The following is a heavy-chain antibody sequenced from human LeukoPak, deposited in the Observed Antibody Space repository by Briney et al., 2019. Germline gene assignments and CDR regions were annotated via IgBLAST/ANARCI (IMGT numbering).Heavy chain of an antibody. J-gene: IGHJ4*02. D-gene: IGHD2-2*01. CDR3: AKDLARYCSSSSCMGDY. V-gene: IGHV3-30*02. Sequence: GGSLRLSCAASGFTFSNYGMHWVRQAPGKGLEWVAFIRYDGSNRYYADSVKGRFTISRDNSKNTLYLQMNSLRAEDTAVYYCAKDLARYCSSSSCMGDYWGQRTLVTVSS. CDR2: IRYDGSNR. CDR1: GFTFSNYG.